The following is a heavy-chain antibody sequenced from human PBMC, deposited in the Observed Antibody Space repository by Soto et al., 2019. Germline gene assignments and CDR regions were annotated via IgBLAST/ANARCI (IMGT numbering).Heavy chain of an antibody. CDR2: ISAYNGNT. CDR1: GYTFTSYG. CDR3: ARDRSKRPNVGLFL. J-gene: IGHJ3*01. Sequence: GASVKVSCKASGYTFTSYGISWVRQAPGQGLEWMGWISAYNGNTNYAQKLQGRVTMTTDTSTSTAYMELRSLRSDDTAVYFCARDRSKRPNVGLFLWGQGTMVTVSS. D-gene: IGHD6-13*01. V-gene: IGHV1-18*01.